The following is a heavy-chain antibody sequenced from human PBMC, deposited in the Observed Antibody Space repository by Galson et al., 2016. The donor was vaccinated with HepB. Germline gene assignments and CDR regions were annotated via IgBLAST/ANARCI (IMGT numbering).Heavy chain of an antibody. CDR2: IIWNSASI. J-gene: IGHJ6*04. CDR3: AKDKVSYYYYGMDV. V-gene: IGHV3-9*01. CDR1: GFSFGEYA. D-gene: IGHD2-21*01. Sequence: SLRLSCAASGFSFGEYAMHWVRQAPGKGLEWVSGIIWNSASIAYADSVKGRFTISRDNAKKSLYLQMNSLRAEDTALYYCAKDKVSYYYYGMDVWGKGSMVTVSS.